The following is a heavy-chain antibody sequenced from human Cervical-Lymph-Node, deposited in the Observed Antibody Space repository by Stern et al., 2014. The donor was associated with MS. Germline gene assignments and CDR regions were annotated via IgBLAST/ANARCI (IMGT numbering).Heavy chain of an antibody. CDR2: VYPGDSDT. D-gene: IGHD6-13*01. CDR3: ARPWSSSWDPMDV. Sequence: VQLVESGAEVKKPGESLKISCKGSGYSFTSYWIGWVRQMPGKGLEWMGIVYPGDSDTRYSPSFQGQVTISADKSISTAYLQWSSLKASDTAMYYCARPWSSSWDPMDVWGQGTTVTVSS. CDR1: GYSFTSYW. J-gene: IGHJ6*02. V-gene: IGHV5-51*03.